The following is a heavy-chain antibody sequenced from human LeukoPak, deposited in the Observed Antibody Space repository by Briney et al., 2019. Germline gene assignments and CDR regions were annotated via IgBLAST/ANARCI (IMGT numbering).Heavy chain of an antibody. J-gene: IGHJ2*01. CDR3: ARLLWYFDL. Sequence: SQTLSLTCTVSGYSISSGYYWGWIRQPPGKGLEWIGSIYHSGSTYYNPSLKSRVTISVDTSKNQFSLKLSSVTAADTAVYYCARLLWYFDLWGRGTLVTVSS. CDR2: IYHSGST. CDR1: GYSISSGYY. V-gene: IGHV4-38-2*02.